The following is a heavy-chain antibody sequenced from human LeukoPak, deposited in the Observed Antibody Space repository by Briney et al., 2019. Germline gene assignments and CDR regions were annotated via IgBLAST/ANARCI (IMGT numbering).Heavy chain of an antibody. CDR2: MNPNSGNT. CDR3: AKSDPTYGAFDI. Sequence: GASVKVSCKASGYTFTSYDINWVRQATGQGLEWMGWMNPNSGNTGYAQKFQGRVTMTEDTSTDTAYMELSSLRSEDTAVYYCAKSDPTYGAFDIWGQGTMVTVSS. J-gene: IGHJ3*02. D-gene: IGHD2/OR15-2a*01. V-gene: IGHV1-8*01. CDR1: GYTFTSYD.